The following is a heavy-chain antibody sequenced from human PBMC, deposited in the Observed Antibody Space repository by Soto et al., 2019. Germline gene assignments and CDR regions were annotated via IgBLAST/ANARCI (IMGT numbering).Heavy chain of an antibody. D-gene: IGHD5-12*01. J-gene: IGHJ4*02. CDR2: INDNGGTT. CDR3: SKDGLDFGYSGYDYVFLHN. Sequence: EVQLLESGGDLVQPGGSLRLSCAASGFTFSSYAMTWVRQAPGKGLEWVSAINDNGGTTYYADSVKGRFTISRDNSKNTLYLQMSSLRDEDTAVYYCSKDGLDFGYSGYDYVFLHNWRQGTLVTVSS. V-gene: IGHV3-23*01. CDR1: GFTFSSYA.